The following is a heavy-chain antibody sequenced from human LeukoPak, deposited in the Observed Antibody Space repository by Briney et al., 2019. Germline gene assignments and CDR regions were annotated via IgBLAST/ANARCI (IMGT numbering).Heavy chain of an antibody. V-gene: IGHV1-18*01. CDR2: ISGKNDTR. Sequence: ASVKVSCKASGYIFSSYGISWVRQAPGQGLQWMGWISGKNDTRKNAQNLQSRDTMTTETSTSTAYMELRSLTSDDTAVYFCARDRLPASLDSWGQGTLVTVSS. CDR3: ARDRLPASLDS. D-gene: IGHD3-16*01. CDR1: GYIFSSYG. J-gene: IGHJ4*02.